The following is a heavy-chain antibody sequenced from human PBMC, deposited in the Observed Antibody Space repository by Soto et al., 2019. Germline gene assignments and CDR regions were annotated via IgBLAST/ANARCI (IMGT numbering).Heavy chain of an antibody. CDR1: GFTFSKYA. CDR3: ARGFGDGWYGGPDY. V-gene: IGHV3-7*01. CDR2: ISRDGSEK. Sequence: PGGSLRLSCAASGFTFSKYAMTWARQAPGKGLEWVAYISRDGSEKSYVDSVKGRFTISRDNAKKSLFLQMNSLRVEDTAVYYCARGFGDGWYGGPDYWGQGTLVTVSS. J-gene: IGHJ4*01. D-gene: IGHD6-19*01.